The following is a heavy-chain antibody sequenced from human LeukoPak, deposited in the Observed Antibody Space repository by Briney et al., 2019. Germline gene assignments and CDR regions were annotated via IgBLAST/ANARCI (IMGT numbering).Heavy chain of an antibody. CDR2: IYGDNST. CDR3: AIHSRRQLLPDYYYGMDV. V-gene: IGHV3-53*01. CDR1: EFTVSSNY. D-gene: IGHD6-13*01. Sequence: HPGGSLRLSCTASEFTVSSNYMSWVRQAPGKGLEWVSIIYGDNSTYYADSVKGRITVSRDNSKNTLSLQMNSLRAEDTAVYYCAIHSRRQLLPDYYYGMDVWGQGTTVTVSS. J-gene: IGHJ6*02.